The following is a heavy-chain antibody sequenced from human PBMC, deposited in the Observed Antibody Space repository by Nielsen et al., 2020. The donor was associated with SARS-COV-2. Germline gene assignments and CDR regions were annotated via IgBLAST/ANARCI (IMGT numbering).Heavy chain of an antibody. CDR2: ISYDGSNK. V-gene: IGHV3-30-3*01. Sequence: GESLKISCAASGFTFSSYAMHWVRQAPGKGLEWVAVISYDGSNKYYADSVKGRFTISRDNSKNTLYLQMNSLRAEDTAVYYCASIAAADTTSYYYYGMDVWGQGTTVTVSS. D-gene: IGHD6-13*01. J-gene: IGHJ6*02. CDR1: GFTFSSYA. CDR3: ASIAAADTTSYYYYGMDV.